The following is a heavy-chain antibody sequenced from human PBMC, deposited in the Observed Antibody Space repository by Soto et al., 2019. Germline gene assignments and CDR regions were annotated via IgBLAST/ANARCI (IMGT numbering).Heavy chain of an antibody. J-gene: IGHJ4*02. D-gene: IGHD3-22*01. CDR3: AKGIYRSGYSALDY. CDR2: ISYDGSNK. Sequence: QVQLVESGGGVVQPGRSLRLSCAASGFTFSSCGMHWVRQTPGKGLEWVAVISYDGSNKYYADSVKGRFTISRDNSKNTLYLQMNSLRAEDTAVYYCAKGIYRSGYSALDYWGQGTLVTVSS. V-gene: IGHV3-30*18. CDR1: GFTFSSCG.